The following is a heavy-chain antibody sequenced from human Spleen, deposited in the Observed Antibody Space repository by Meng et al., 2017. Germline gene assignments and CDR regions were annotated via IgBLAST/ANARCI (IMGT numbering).Heavy chain of an antibody. Sequence: QARLQGSGPGLVKPSVTLPLTCTVSGASISSFYWSWIRQPAGKGPEYIGRAFIGYTDYNPSVKSRVTMSLDTSKNQFSLKLSSVTAADTAVYYCARDYRGSGWAIDSWGQGTLVTVSS. J-gene: IGHJ4*02. D-gene: IGHD6-19*01. CDR3: ARDYRGSGWAIDS. V-gene: IGHV4-4*07. CDR2: AFIGYT. CDR1: GASISSFY.